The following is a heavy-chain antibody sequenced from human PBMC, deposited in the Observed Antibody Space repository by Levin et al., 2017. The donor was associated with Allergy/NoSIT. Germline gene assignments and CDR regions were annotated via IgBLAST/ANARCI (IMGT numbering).Heavy chain of an antibody. D-gene: IGHD2-21*01. CDR3: ARRDSDGSNSFDY. V-gene: IGHV5-51*01. J-gene: IGHJ4*02. CDR2: IFPSDSDT. CDR1: GYSFTSFW. Sequence: ASVKVSCQASGYSFTSFWFGWVRQRPGKGLEWMGLIFPSDSDTRVSPSFQGQIIMSVDKSISTAYLQWSSLKASDSAMYYCARRDSDGSNSFDYWGQGTLVTVST.